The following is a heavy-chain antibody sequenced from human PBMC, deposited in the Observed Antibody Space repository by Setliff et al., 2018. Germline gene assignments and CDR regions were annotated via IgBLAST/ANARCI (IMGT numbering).Heavy chain of an antibody. CDR2: IGAYTGNT. Sequence: ASVKVSCKASGYTLINYGISWVRQAPGQGLEWMGWIGAYTGNTNYAQKFQGRVTMTTDTSTSTAYMELGSLRSDDTAVYYCSRLVRYCTTTTCQSVPGAEVWGQGTLVTVSS. D-gene: IGHD2-8*01. CDR1: GYTLINYG. J-gene: IGHJ4*02. CDR3: SRLVRYCTTTTCQSVPGAEV. V-gene: IGHV1-18*01.